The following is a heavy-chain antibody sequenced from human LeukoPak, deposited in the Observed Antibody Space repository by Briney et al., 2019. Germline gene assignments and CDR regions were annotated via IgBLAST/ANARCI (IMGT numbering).Heavy chain of an antibody. CDR2: INPNSGGT. CDR3: ARAGGRDGYNFIAY. V-gene: IGHV1-2*02. J-gene: IGHJ4*02. CDR1: GYTFTGYY. D-gene: IGHD5-24*01. Sequence: ASVKVSCKASGYTFTGYYMHWVRQAPGQGLEWMGWINPNSGGTNYAQKFQGRVTMTRDTSISTAYMELSRLRSDDTAVYYCARAGGRDGYNFIAYWGQGTLVTVSS.